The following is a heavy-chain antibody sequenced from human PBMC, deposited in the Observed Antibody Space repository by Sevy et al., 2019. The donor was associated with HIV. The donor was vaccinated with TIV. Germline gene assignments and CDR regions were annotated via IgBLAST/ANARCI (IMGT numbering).Heavy chain of an antibody. D-gene: IGHD1-26*01. J-gene: IGHJ6*02. Sequence: ASVKVSCKASGYTFTSYGISWVRQAPGQGLEWMGWISAYNGNTNYAQKLQGRVTMTTDTSTSTAYMELRGLRSDDTAVYYCARDCPWWGLPPTPFGSYGMDVWGQGTTVTVSS. V-gene: IGHV1-18*01. CDR2: ISAYNGNT. CDR3: ARDCPWWGLPPTPFGSYGMDV. CDR1: GYTFTSYG.